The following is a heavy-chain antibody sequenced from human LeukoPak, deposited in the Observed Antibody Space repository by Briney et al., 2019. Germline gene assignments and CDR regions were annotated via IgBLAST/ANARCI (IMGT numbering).Heavy chain of an antibody. J-gene: IGHJ4*02. Sequence: PSETLSLTCNVSGGSFSSGSYYWSWIRQPPGKGLEWIGYIYYSGSTNYNPSLKSRVTISVDTSKNQFPLKLSSVTAADTAVYYCARGTYTGYIVVPDYWGQGTLVTVSS. V-gene: IGHV4-61*01. D-gene: IGHD2-21*01. CDR2: IYYSGST. CDR3: ARGTYTGYIVVPDY. CDR1: GGSFSSGSYY.